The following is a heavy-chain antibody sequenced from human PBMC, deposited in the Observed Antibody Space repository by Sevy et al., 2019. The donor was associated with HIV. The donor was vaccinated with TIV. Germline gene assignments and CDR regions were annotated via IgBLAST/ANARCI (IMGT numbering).Heavy chain of an antibody. D-gene: IGHD3-22*01. CDR1: GFTFSSYA. V-gene: IGHV3-23*01. Sequence: GGSLRLSCAASGFTFSSYAMSWVRQAPGKGLEWDSTIRGSGGSTYYADSVKRRFTISRDNSKNTLYFQMNSLRAEDTAVYYCHGDYDSTQLASYYYYGMDVWGQGTTVTVSS. CDR2: IRGSGGST. CDR3: HGDYDSTQLASYYYYGMDV. J-gene: IGHJ6*02.